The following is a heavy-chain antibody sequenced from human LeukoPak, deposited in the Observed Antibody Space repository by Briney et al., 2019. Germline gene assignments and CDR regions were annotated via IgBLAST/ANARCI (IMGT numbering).Heavy chain of an antibody. Sequence: PGGSLRLSCAASGFTFSSYGMHWVRQAPRKGLEWVAVISYDGSNKYYADSVKGRFTISRDNSKNTLYLQMNSLRAEDTAVYYCAKDQIAVAGRYFDYWGQGTLVTVSS. V-gene: IGHV3-30*18. CDR3: AKDQIAVAGRYFDY. CDR1: GFTFSSYG. CDR2: ISYDGSNK. J-gene: IGHJ4*02. D-gene: IGHD6-19*01.